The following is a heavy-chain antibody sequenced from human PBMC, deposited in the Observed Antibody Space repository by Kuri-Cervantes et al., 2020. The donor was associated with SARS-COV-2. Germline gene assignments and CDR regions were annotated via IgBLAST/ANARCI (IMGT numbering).Heavy chain of an antibody. Sequence: SVKVSCKASGYTFTSYDINWVRQATGQGLEWVGGIIPIFGTANYAQKFQGRVTMTRDISTSTVYMELSSLTSEDTAIYYCYCAPKEGFDSWGQGTLVTVSS. CDR3: YCAPKEGFDS. J-gene: IGHJ4*02. CDR2: IIPIFGTA. V-gene: IGHV1-69*05. D-gene: IGHD2-21*01. CDR1: GYTFTSYD.